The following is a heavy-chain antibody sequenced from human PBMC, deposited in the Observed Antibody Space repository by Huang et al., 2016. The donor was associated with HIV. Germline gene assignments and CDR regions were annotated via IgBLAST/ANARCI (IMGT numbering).Heavy chain of an antibody. CDR3: ARVPSDHFSDY. CDR1: GYTFSIYG. CDR2: VSAYSGYT. V-gene: IGHV1-18*01. J-gene: IGHJ4*02. Sequence: QIQLVQSGPEVKKPGASVKVSCKASGYTFSIYGISWGRQATGQGPEGMGWVSAYSGYTNYSQKFQGRVTMTADTSASTAYMDLRSLTSDDTAVYYCARVPSDHFSDYWGQGTLVTVSS.